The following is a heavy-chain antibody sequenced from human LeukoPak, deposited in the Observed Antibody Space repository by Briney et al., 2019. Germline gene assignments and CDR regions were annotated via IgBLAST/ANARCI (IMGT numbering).Heavy chain of an antibody. J-gene: IGHJ5*02. Sequence: SETLSLTCTVSGGSISSYYWSWIRQPPGKGLEWIGYIYYSGSTNYNPSLKSRVTISVDTSKNQFSLKLSSVTAADTAVYYCEKVMGWFDPWGQGTLVTVSS. CDR2: IYYSGST. V-gene: IGHV4-59*01. CDR3: EKVMGWFDP. CDR1: GGSISSYY. D-gene: IGHD2-8*01.